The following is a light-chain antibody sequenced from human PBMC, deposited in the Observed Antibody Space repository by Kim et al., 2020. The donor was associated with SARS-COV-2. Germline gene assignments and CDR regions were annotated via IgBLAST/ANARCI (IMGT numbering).Light chain of an antibody. Sequence: IQLTQSPSSLSASVGYRITITCRASQGISSYLAWYQQKPGRAPKLLIYAASTLQSGVTSRFSGSGSGTDFTLTISSLQPEDFATYYCRQLDSYPPTFGPGTKVDIK. CDR3: RQLDSYPPT. CDR2: AAS. CDR1: QGISSY. V-gene: IGKV1-9*01. J-gene: IGKJ3*01.